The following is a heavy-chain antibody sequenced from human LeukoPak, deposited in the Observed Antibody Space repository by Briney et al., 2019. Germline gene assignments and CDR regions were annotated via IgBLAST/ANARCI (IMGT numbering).Heavy chain of an antibody. J-gene: IGHJ6*03. V-gene: IGHV3-21*01. CDR3: ARELGELLSAYYYYYMDV. D-gene: IGHD3-10*01. CDR1: GFTVSSNS. CDR2: ISNTGSYI. Sequence: GGSLRLSCTVSGFTVSSNSMSWVRQAPGKGLEWVSSISNTGSYISYAEFVKGRFSISRDNAKNSLYLQMNSLRAEDTAVYYCARELGELLSAYYYYYMDVWGKGTTVTISS.